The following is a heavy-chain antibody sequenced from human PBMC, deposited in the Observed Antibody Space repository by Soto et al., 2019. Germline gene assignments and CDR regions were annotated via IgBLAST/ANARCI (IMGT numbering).Heavy chain of an antibody. CDR2: IYYSGST. V-gene: IGHV4-39*01. CDR1: GGSIRSSSYY. D-gene: IGHD2-15*01. Sequence: QLQLQESGPGLVKPSETLSLTCAVSGGSIRSSSYYWGWIRQPPGKGLAWIGSIYYSGSTYYNPSLKSRVTISVDTSKNQFSLKLSSVIAADTAVYYCATKRYCSGGSCYDDYWGQGTLVTVS. J-gene: IGHJ4*02. CDR3: ATKRYCSGGSCYDDY.